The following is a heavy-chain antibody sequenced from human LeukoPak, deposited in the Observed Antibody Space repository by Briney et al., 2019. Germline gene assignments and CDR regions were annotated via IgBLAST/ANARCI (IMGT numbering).Heavy chain of an antibody. Sequence: GGSLRLSCAASGFTFSSYSMNWVRQAPGKGLEWVSSISSSSSYIYYADSVKGRFTISRDNAKNSLYLQVSSLRAEDTAVYYCSRDVGAFDYWGQGTLVTVSS. J-gene: IGHJ4*02. V-gene: IGHV3-21*01. CDR1: GFTFSSYS. CDR2: ISSSSSYI. CDR3: SRDVGAFDY. D-gene: IGHD1-26*01.